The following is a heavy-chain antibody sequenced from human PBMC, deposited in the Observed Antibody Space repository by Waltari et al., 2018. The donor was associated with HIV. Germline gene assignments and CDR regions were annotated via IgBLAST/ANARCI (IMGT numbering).Heavy chain of an antibody. D-gene: IGHD6-19*01. Sequence: EVQLVQSGAELQKPGASLKIPCKGSVYRFPSSWMGWVRQMPGKGLEWMGIIYPGDSDTRYSPSFQGQVTISADKSISTAYLQWSSLKASDTAMYYCARHLQYSSGWQNWFDPWGQGTLVTVSS. J-gene: IGHJ5*02. CDR2: IYPGDSDT. CDR3: ARHLQYSSGWQNWFDP. CDR1: VYRFPSSW. V-gene: IGHV5-51*01.